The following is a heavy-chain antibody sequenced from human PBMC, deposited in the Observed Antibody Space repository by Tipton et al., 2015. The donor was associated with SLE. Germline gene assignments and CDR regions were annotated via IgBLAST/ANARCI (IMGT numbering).Heavy chain of an antibody. J-gene: IGHJ4*02. CDR1: GFSISSYY. CDR3: ASATGSTWGSYYFDI. CDR2: IYHSGTT. Sequence: TLSLTCTVSGFSISSYYWGWIRQPPGKGLEWLGAIYHSGTTHYNPSLKSRVTISVDTSKRQFSLNLTSVTAADTAVYYCASATGSTWGSYYFDIWGQGTLVAVSS. V-gene: IGHV4-38-2*02. D-gene: IGHD6-13*01.